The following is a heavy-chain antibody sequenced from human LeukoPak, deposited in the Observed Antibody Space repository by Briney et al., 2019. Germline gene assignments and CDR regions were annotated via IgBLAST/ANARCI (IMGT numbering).Heavy chain of an antibody. Sequence: SETLSLTCAVYGGSFSGYYWSWIRQPPGKGLEWIGEINHSGSTYYNTSLKSRVTISVDTSKNQFSLKLSSVTAADTAVYYCARPTRAAAGSHWYFDLWGRGTLVTVSS. V-gene: IGHV4-34*01. D-gene: IGHD6-13*01. CDR1: GGSFSGYY. CDR2: INHSGST. CDR3: ARPTRAAAGSHWYFDL. J-gene: IGHJ2*01.